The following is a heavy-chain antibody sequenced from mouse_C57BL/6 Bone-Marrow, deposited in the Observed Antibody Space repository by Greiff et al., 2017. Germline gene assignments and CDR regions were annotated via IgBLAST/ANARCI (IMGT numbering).Heavy chain of an antibody. J-gene: IGHJ3*01. D-gene: IGHD1-1*01. Sequence: EVQGVESGGGLVKPGGSLKLSCAASGFTFSSYAMSWVRQTPEKRLAWVATISDGGSYTYYPDNVKGRFTISRDNAKNNLYLQMSHLKSEDTAMYYCARDQYYGSSAWFAYWGQGTLVTVSA. CDR3: ARDQYYGSSAWFAY. V-gene: IGHV5-4*01. CDR1: GFTFSSYA. CDR2: ISDGGSYT.